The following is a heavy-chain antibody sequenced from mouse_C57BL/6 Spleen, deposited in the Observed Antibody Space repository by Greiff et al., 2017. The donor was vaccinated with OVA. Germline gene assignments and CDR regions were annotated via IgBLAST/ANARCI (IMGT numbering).Heavy chain of an antibody. CDR1: GFNIKDYY. CDR3: AREAYDYGSSFYYFDY. D-gene: IGHD1-1*01. V-gene: IGHV14-2*01. J-gene: IGHJ2*01. CDR2: IDPEDGET. Sequence: EVQLQQSGAELVKPGASVKLSCTASGFNIKDYYMHWVKQRTEQGLEWIGRIDPEDGETKYAPKFQGKATITADTSSNTAYLQLSRLTSEDTAVSYCAREAYDYGSSFYYFDYWGQGTTLTVSS.